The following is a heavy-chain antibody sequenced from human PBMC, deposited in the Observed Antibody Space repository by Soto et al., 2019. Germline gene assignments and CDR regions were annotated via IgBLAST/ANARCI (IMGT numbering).Heavy chain of an antibody. CDR3: ARSRSYSGYTRSYGMEV. D-gene: IGHD5-12*01. V-gene: IGHV4-39*01. CDR2: ISYGGTT. CDR1: GGSISSSTNY. J-gene: IGHJ6*02. Sequence: SETLSLTCTVSGGSISSSTNYWGWIRQPPGKGPEWIGTISYGGTTYSNPSFKSRVTILIDTSSNQFALRLSSMTAADTAVYFCARSRSYSGYTRSYGMEVWGQGTTVTVSS.